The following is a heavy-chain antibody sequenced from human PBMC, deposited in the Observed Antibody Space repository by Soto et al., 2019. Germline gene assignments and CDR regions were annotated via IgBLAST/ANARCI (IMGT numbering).Heavy chain of an antibody. CDR1: GFTFNSYA. Sequence: GGSLRLSCAASGFTFNSYAMSWVRQAPGKGLEWVSVISGGGGSTYYADSVKGRFTISRDNSKNTLYLQMNSLRAEDTAVYYCAREDLLNYDSSGYFEYWGQGTLVTVSS. V-gene: IGHV3-23*01. CDR3: AREDLLNYDSSGYFEY. J-gene: IGHJ4*02. D-gene: IGHD3-22*01. CDR2: ISGGGGST.